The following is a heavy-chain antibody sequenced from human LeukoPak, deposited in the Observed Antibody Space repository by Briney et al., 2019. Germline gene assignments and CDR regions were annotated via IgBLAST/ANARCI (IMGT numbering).Heavy chain of an antibody. J-gene: IGHJ4*02. V-gene: IGHV3-33*06. CDR2: IWYDGSNK. D-gene: IGHD5-24*01. Sequence: GGSLRLSCTASGFTFNFHAMHWVRQAPGKGLEWVAVIWYDGSNKYYADSVKGRFTISRDNSKNTLYLQMNSLRAEDTAVYYCAKDGPRDGYNLGGQGTLVTVSS. CDR3: AKDGPRDGYNL. CDR1: GFTFNFHA.